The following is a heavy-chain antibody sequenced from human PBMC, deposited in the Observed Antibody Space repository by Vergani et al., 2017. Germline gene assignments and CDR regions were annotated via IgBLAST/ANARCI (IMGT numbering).Heavy chain of an antibody. CDR1: GGPFKNSA. V-gene: IGHV1-69*13. CDR2: IITLFGTT. J-gene: IGHJ2*01. CDR3: AIDCPGGWGDCSAGWYFDL. D-gene: IGHD2-21*02. Sequence: QVQLVQSGAEVKKPGSSVKVSCKASGGPFKNSAFSGVRQVPGQGLEWMGRIITLFGTTDYAQKFQGRFTMIADEFTKTVDMQLSNLRSEDTAVYDCAIDCPGGWGDCSAGWYFDLWGRGTLVTVSS.